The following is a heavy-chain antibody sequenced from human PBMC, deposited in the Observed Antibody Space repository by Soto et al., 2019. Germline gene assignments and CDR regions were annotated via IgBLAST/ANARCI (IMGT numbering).Heavy chain of an antibody. D-gene: IGHD6-19*01. Sequence: SETLSLTCAVYGGSFSGYYWSWIRQPPGKGLEWIGEINHSGSTNYNPSLKSRVTISVDTSKNQFSLKLSSVTAADTAVYYCARFSRSSGWFYYYYGMAVWGQGTTVTVSS. CDR2: INHSGST. J-gene: IGHJ6*02. CDR3: ARFSRSSGWFYYYYGMAV. CDR1: GGSFSGYY. V-gene: IGHV4-34*01.